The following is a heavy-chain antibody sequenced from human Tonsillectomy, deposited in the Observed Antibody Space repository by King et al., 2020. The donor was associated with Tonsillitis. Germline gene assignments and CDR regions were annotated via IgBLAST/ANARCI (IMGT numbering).Heavy chain of an antibody. J-gene: IGHJ4*02. V-gene: IGHV3-48*03. Sequence: VQLVESGGGLVRPGGSLRLSCAASGFTFSSYEMNWVRQAPGKGLEWVSYISSSGSTIYYADSVKGRFTISRDNAKNSLYPQMNSLRAEDTAVYYCARDLAERGLWGLFDYWGQGTLVTVSS. CDR2: ISSSGSTI. CDR1: GFTFSSYE. D-gene: IGHD5-18*01. CDR3: ARDLAERGLWGLFDY.